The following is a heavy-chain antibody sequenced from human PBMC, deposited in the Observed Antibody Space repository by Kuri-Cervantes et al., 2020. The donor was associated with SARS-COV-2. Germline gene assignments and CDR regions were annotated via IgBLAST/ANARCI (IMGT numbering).Heavy chain of an antibody. CDR1: GFTFSSYE. CDR2: ISSSGSTI. Sequence: GGTLRLSCAASGFTFSSYEMNWVRQAPGKGLEWVSYISSSGSTIYYADSVKGRFTISRDNAKNSLYLQMNSLRAEDTAVYYCASMMSRVGNWFDPWGQGTLVTVSS. D-gene: IGHD3-16*01. CDR3: ASMMSRVGNWFDP. V-gene: IGHV3-48*03. J-gene: IGHJ5*02.